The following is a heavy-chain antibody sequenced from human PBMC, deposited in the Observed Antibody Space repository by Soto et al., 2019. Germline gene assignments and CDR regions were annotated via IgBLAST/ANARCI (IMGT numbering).Heavy chain of an antibody. CDR2: IIPIFGTA. D-gene: IGHD3-3*01. J-gene: IGHJ4*02. V-gene: IGHV1-69*01. CDR1: GGTFSSYA. CDR3: ARESPYYDFWSGYYQYYFDY. Sequence: QVQLVQSGAEVKKPGSSVKVSCKASGGTFSSYAISWMRQAPGQGLEWMGGIIPIFGTANYAQKFQGRVTITADESTSTAYMELSSLRSEDTAVYYCARESPYYDFWSGYYQYYFDYWGQGTLVTVSS.